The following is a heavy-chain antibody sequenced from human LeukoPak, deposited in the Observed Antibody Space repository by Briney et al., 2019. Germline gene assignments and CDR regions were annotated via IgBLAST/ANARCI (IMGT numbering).Heavy chain of an antibody. CDR3: GRGGPSSRYFDL. D-gene: IGHD6-13*01. CDR1: GGSFRTAE. V-gene: IGHV4-59*13. Sequence: SEPLSLTCSVWGGSFRTAEWSWCRQPPGKGLQWFAFISYRGSPNYTASLKSRITISIDTSKKQFALSFASVSTPPTAVYYTGRGGPSSRYFDLWRRGTLDSVST. J-gene: IGHJ4*02. CDR2: ISYRGSP.